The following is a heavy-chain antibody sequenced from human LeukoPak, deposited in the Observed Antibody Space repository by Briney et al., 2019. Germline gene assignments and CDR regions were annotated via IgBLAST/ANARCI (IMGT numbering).Heavy chain of an antibody. CDR1: GYSFTSYW. CDR3: ARSYYDSSGYSPAFDI. V-gene: IGHV5-51*01. J-gene: IGHJ3*02. Sequence: GESLKISCKGCGYSFTSYWIGWVRQMPGKGLEWMGIIYPGDSDTRYSPSFQGQVTISADKSISTAYLQWSSLKASDTAMYYCARSYYDSSGYSPAFDIWGQGTMVTVSS. CDR2: IYPGDSDT. D-gene: IGHD3-22*01.